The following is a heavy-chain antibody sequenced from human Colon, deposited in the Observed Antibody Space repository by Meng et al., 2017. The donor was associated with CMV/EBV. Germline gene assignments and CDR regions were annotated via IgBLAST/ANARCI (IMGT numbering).Heavy chain of an antibody. CDR1: GGSISNYY. CDR3: ARAADPYCGGDCYPIGTNVVDPDPYYYGMDV. D-gene: IGHD2-21*01. CDR2: IYYSGST. Sequence: GSLRLSCSVSGGSISNYYWNWIRQTPGKGLEWIGYIYYSGSTNYNPSHKSRVTISVDTSKNQFSLKLSSVTAADTAVYYCARAADPYCGGDCYPIGTNVVDPDPYYYGMDVWGQGTTVTVSS. J-gene: IGHJ6*02. V-gene: IGHV4-59*01.